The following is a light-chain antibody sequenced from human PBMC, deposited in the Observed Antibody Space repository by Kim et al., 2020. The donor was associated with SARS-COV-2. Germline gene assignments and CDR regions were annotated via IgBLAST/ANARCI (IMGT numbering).Light chain of an antibody. V-gene: IGKV1-5*01. CDR2: HAS. Sequence: SASGGDTVTITGQASQYITAWLVWYQQKPGKAPKLLIYHASTLESGGPVRFSGSGSGTEFSLTISSLQPDDCATYYCQHYKSYPDTLGQGTKLEI. CDR3: QHYKSYPDT. J-gene: IGKJ2*01. CDR1: QYITAW.